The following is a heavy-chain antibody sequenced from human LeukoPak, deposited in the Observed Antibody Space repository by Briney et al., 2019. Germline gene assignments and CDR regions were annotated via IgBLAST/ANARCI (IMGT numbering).Heavy chain of an antibody. CDR3: AQIYYDRSGYYQFDY. Sequence: PGGTLRLSCATSGFTFNNSSMSGVRQPPARGLEWVSTISVTGSTTFYADSVKGRFTISRDNSKNTLYLKVSSLRVEDTDLYFCAQIYYDRSGYYQFDYWGQGTLVTVSS. V-gene: IGHV3-23*01. D-gene: IGHD3-22*01. CDR1: GFTFNNSS. J-gene: IGHJ4*02. CDR2: ISVTGSTT.